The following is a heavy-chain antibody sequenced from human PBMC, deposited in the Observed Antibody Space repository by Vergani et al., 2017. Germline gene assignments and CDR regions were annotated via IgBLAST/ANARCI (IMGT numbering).Heavy chain of an antibody. CDR3: ARAGSGYDYWFDP. CDR1: GGSISSYY. D-gene: IGHD5-12*01. CDR2: IYYSGST. J-gene: IGHJ5*02. V-gene: IGHV4-59*01. Sequence: QVQLQESGPGLVKPSETLSLTCTVSGGSISSYYWRWIRQPPGKGLEWIGYIYYSGSTNYNPSLKSRVTISVDTSKNQFSLKLSSVTAADTAVYYCARAGSGYDYWFDPWGQGTLVTVSS.